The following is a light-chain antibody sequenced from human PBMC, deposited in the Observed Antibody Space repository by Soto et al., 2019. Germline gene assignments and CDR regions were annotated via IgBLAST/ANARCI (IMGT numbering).Light chain of an antibody. Sequence: EIVMTQPPATLSVSPGERPTLSCRASQSVSSNLAWYQQKPGQXPRXXIYGASTRATGIPARFSGSGSGTECTLTISSLQSEDCAVYDGQQYNNWPRTFGQGTKVDIK. V-gene: IGKV3-15*01. CDR2: GAS. CDR3: QQYNNWPRT. CDR1: QSVSSN. J-gene: IGKJ1*01.